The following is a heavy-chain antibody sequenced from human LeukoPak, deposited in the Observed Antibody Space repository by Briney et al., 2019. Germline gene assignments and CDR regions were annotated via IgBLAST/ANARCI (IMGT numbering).Heavy chain of an antibody. J-gene: IGHJ6*02. Sequence: GGSLRLSCAASGFTFDDYAMHWVRQAPGKGLEWVSGISWNSGSIGYADSVKGRFTISRDNAKNSLYLQMNSLRAEDTALYYCAKGARMVRGVIPIYYYGMDVWGQGTTVTVSS. CDR3: AKGARMVRGVIPIYYYGMDV. CDR1: GFTFDDYA. D-gene: IGHD3-10*01. V-gene: IGHV3-9*01. CDR2: ISWNSGSI.